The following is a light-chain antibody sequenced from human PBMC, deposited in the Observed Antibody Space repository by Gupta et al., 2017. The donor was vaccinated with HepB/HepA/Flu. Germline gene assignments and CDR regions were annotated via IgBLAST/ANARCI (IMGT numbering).Light chain of an antibody. CDR1: QAISRY. CDR2: AAS. J-gene: IGKJ2*01. CDR3: QQRCSFPRT. Sequence: DTQLSQTPSFLSASVGDRVTITCRASQAISRYLAWYQQKPGKAPKLLMYAASTLQSEVPSRFSGSGSGTEFTLTISSLQPEDFATYYCQQRCSFPRTFGQGTKLEVK. V-gene: IGKV1-9*01.